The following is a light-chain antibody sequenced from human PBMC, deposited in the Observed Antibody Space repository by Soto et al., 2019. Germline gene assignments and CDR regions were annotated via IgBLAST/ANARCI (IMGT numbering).Light chain of an antibody. J-gene: IGKJ4*01. Sequence: EIVMTQSPATLSVSPGERATLSCRASQSISRHLAWYQQKPGQAPRLLIYDASNRATGIPARFSGSGSGTDFTLTISSLEPEDFAVYYCQQRSNRPPITFGGGTKVEIK. CDR3: QQRSNRPPIT. CDR2: DAS. CDR1: QSISRH. V-gene: IGKV3-11*01.